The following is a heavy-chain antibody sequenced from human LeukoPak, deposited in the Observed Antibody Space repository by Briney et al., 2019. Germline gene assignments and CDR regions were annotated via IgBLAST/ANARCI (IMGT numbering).Heavy chain of an antibody. CDR1: GDPISRYY. J-gene: IGHJ5*02. D-gene: IGHD3-10*01. V-gene: IGHV4-4*07. CDR3: ARDSGTTGEVKFDP. CDR2: IYNGGII. Sequence: SETLSLTRTVSGDPISRYYWSWIRQPAGKGLEWIGRIYNGGIITYNPSLKSRVTMSIDTSNNQFSLRLRFVTAADTAVYYCARDSGTTGEVKFDPWGQGTLVTVSS.